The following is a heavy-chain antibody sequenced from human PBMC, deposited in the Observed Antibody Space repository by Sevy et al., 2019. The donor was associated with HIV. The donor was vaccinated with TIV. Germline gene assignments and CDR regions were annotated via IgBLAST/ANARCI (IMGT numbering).Heavy chain of an antibody. CDR2: IYHSGNT. Sequence: SETRSLTCTVSGGSISSDEYYWSWIRQPPWNGLEWIGYIYHSGNTYYNASLKSRVSISVDTSKNQFSLKLTSVTAADTAVYYCARGVTGTTASEWFDPWGQGTLVTVSS. D-gene: IGHD1-7*01. CDR3: ARGVTGTTASEWFDP. V-gene: IGHV4-30-4*01. CDR1: GGSISSDEYY. J-gene: IGHJ5*02.